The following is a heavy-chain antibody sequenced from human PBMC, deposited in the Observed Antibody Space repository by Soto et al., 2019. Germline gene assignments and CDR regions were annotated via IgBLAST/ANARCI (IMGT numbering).Heavy chain of an antibody. CDR3: ARQQYTVVTAFDV. CDR2: VSYNGNT. CDR1: GGSITPYY. Sequence: QVQLKESGPGLVKPADTLSLKCTVSGGSITPYYWGWIRQTPGGGLEWIGYVSYNGNTNYNPSLKSRVSISADTSKNEFSLKLTSLTAADAAIYFCARQQYTVVTAFDVWGQGTMVAVSS. V-gene: IGHV4-59*07. D-gene: IGHD2-15*01. J-gene: IGHJ3*01.